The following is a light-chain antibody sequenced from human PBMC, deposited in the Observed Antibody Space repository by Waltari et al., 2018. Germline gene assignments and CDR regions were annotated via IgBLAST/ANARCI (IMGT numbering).Light chain of an antibody. Sequence: DIVMTQSPDSLAVSLGERATITCRSSPSALNRDTKKSYLAWYQQKSGQTPKLLIYWASTRESGVPDRVSGSGCGTDFTLTITSLQAEDVAVYYCQQYYSTVTFGGGTKVEIK. CDR2: WAS. J-gene: IGKJ4*02. V-gene: IGKV4-1*01. CDR1: PSALNRDTKKSY. CDR3: QQYYSTVT.